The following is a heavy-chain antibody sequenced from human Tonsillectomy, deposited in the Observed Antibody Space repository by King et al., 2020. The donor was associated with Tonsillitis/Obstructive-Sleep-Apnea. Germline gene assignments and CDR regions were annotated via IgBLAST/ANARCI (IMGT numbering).Heavy chain of an antibody. Sequence: VQLQESGPGMVKPSQTLSLTCTVSGGSISSGGYYWSWIRQHPGKGLEWIGYIYYSGSTYYNPSLKSRVTISVDKSKNQFSLKLSSVTAADTAVYYCAGDPLWRGITIFGVATGYYMDVWGKGTTVTVSS. J-gene: IGHJ6*03. V-gene: IGHV4-31*03. CDR2: IYYSGST. D-gene: IGHD3-3*01. CDR3: AGDPLWRGITIFGVATGYYMDV. CDR1: GGSISSGGYY.